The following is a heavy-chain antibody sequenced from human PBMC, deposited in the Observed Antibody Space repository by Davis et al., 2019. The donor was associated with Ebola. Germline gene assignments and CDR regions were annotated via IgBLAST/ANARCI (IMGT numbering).Heavy chain of an antibody. Sequence: KVSCKGSDNTFTNYWIGWVRQMPGKGLEWMGIIYTGDSDTRYSPSFRGQVTISADKSIKTAYLQWSSLKASDTAMYYCASLRRTITGMDDAFDIWGQGTMVTVSS. J-gene: IGHJ3*02. CDR1: DNTFTNYW. D-gene: IGHD2-8*02. CDR2: IYTGDSDT. CDR3: ASLRRTITGMDDAFDI. V-gene: IGHV5-51*01.